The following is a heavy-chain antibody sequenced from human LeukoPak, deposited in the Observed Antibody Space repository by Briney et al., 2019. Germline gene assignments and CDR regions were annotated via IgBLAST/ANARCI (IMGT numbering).Heavy chain of an antibody. Sequence: PSETLSLTCAVYGGSFSGYYWSWIRQPPGKGLEWIGEINHSGSTNYNPSLKSRVTISVDTSKNQFSLKLSSVTAADTAVYYCARAHPGFLRYLGFDYWGQGTLVTVSS. J-gene: IGHJ4*02. D-gene: IGHD3-9*01. CDR1: GGSFSGYY. CDR3: ARAHPGFLRYLGFDY. V-gene: IGHV4-34*01. CDR2: INHSGST.